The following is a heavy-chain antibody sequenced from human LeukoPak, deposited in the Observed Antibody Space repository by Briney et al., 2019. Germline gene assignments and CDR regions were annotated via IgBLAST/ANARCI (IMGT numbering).Heavy chain of an antibody. CDR3: AASIAAAGGVPR. J-gene: IGHJ4*02. CDR2: IYTSGST. D-gene: IGHD6-13*01. CDR1: GGSISSGSYY. V-gene: IGHV4-61*02. Sequence: PSETLSLTCTVSGGSISSGSYYWSWIRQPAGKGLEWIGRIYTSGSTNYNPSLKSRVTISVDTSKNQFSLKLSSVTAADTAVYYCAASIAAAGGVPRWGQGTLVTVSS.